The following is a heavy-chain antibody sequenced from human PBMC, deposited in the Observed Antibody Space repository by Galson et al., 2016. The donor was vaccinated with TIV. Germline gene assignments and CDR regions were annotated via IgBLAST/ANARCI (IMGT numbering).Heavy chain of an antibody. J-gene: IGHJ6*03. V-gene: IGHV4-61*08. CDR3: VRERVELVTVESFFYYMDV. D-gene: IGHD5-24*01. Sequence: SETLSLTCSVSGGSLISGGHYWSWIRQSPGRGLEWIGHIYQSGGVDYNPSLKSRVTISRDPSKNQFSLSLNSVTAADTATYYCVRERVELVTVESFFYYMDVWGKGTTVSVSS. CDR1: GGSLISGGHY. CDR2: IYQSGGV.